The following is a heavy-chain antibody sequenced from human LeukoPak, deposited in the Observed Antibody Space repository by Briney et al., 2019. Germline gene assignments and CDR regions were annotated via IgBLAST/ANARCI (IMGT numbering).Heavy chain of an antibody. CDR2: IKQDGSEK. CDR1: GFTFSSYW. CDR3: AREGRTYYDFWSGYSYTFDI. Sequence: GGSLRLSCAASGFTFSSYWMSWVRQAPGKGLEWVANIKQDGSEKYYVDSVKGRFTISRDNAKNSLYLQMNSLRAEDTAVYYCAREGRTYYDFWSGYSYTFDIWGQGTMVTVSS. D-gene: IGHD3-3*01. V-gene: IGHV3-7*01. J-gene: IGHJ3*02.